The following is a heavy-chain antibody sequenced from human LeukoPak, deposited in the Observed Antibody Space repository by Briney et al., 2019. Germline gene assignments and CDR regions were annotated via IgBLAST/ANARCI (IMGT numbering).Heavy chain of an antibody. Sequence: PGGSLRLSCAASGFTVSSNYMSWVRQAPGKGLEWVSGIYSGGSTYYADSVKGRFTISRDNSKNTLYLQMNSLRAEDTAVYYCAREAPMFQNYYYYYMDVWGKGTTVTVSS. V-gene: IGHV3-53*01. CDR1: GFTVSSNY. D-gene: IGHD3-10*02. CDR3: AREAPMFQNYYYYYMDV. CDR2: IYSGGST. J-gene: IGHJ6*03.